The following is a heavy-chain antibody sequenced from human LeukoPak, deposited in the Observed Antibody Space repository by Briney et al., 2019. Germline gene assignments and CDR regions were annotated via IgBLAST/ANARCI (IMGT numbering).Heavy chain of an antibody. CDR3: VRVHYSSGSLSSWFDP. CDR2: ISYSGGV. CDR1: SDSISDYY. V-gene: IGHV4-59*08. D-gene: IGHD3-10*01. J-gene: IGHJ5*02. Sequence: PSETLYLTCTVSSDSISDYYWGWIRQHPEKGLEWIGYISYSGGVTYSPSLKPPVTISLDTSKNQVSLKLSSVTAADTAMYYCVRVHYSSGSLSSWFDPWGRGILVTVSS.